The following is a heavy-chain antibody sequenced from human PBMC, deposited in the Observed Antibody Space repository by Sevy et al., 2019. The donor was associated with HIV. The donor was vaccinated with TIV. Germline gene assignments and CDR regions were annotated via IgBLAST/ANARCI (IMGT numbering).Heavy chain of an antibody. CDR3: ARDSNSGYYYYYAIDV. V-gene: IGHV3-30-3*01. J-gene: IGHJ6*02. CDR2: ISYDGINK. CDR1: GFIFSNYA. Sequence: GETLKISCAASGFIFSNYAMHWVRQAPGKGLEWVAVISYDGINKYYADSVKGRFTISRDNSKNTLYVQMNSLRAEDTAVYYCARDSNSGYYYYYAIDVWGQGTTVTVSS. D-gene: IGHD1-26*01.